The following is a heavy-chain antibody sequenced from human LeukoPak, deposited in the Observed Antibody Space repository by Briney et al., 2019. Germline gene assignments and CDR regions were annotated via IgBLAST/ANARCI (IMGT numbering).Heavy chain of an antibody. CDR2: ISTTGTST. Sequence: GGSLRLSCAASGGTFSSHAMNWVRQAPGKGLEWVSTISTTGTSTYYAGSVKGRYTISRDNSKNTLYLQMNSLRAEDTAVDYWARRDRNWGPIDYWGQGTLVTVSS. CDR3: ARRDRNWGPIDY. J-gene: IGHJ4*02. V-gene: IGHV3-23*01. D-gene: IGHD7-27*01. CDR1: GGTFSSHA.